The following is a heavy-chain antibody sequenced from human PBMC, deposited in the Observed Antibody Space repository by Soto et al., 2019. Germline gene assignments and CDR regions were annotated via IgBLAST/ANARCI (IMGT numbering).Heavy chain of an antibody. Sequence: PSETLSLTCAVYGGSLSGHYWSWLRQPPGKVLEWIGEINHLGSTDYNPSLRSRVTISVDRSKNQFSLRLTSVTAADTAVYYCASPQYNWNNPFVYWGQGTQVTVSS. V-gene: IGHV4-34*01. CDR3: ASPQYNWNNPFVY. CDR2: INHLGST. D-gene: IGHD1-20*01. CDR1: GGSLSGHY. J-gene: IGHJ4*02.